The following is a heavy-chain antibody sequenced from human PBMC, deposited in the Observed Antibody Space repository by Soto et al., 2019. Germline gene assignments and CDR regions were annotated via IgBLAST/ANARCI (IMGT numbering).Heavy chain of an antibody. CDR2: ISPTGNT. CDR3: AKDPSTGHADL. V-gene: IGHV3-23*01. J-gene: IGHJ5*02. Sequence: PGGSLILSCTSLTFYAMSWVRRGPGKGLEWISTISPTGNTHYADSVEGRFTISRDDSKNTFYLQMNNLRADDTGVYYCAKDPSTGHADLWGQGTLVTVSS. D-gene: IGHD3-9*01. CDR1: TFYA.